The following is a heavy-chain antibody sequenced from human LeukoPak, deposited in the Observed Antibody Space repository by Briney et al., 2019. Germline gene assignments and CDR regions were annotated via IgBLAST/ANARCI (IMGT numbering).Heavy chain of an antibody. CDR3: ARNPAGIGDY. V-gene: IGHV3-48*02. J-gene: IGHJ4*02. CDR1: GFTFSTYN. D-gene: IGHD1-26*01. CDR2: ISSGSEII. Sequence: PGGSLRLSCAASGFTFSTYNMNWVRQARGKGLEGVEFISSGSEIIYYADSVKGRFTVSRDNAKNSLYLQMNSLRDEDTAVHYCARNPAGIGDYLGQGTLVTVSS.